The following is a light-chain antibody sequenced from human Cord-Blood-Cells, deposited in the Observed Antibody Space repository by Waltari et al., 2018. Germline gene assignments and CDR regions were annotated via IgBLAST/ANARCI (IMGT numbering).Light chain of an antibody. CDR3: SSYTSSSTLWV. Sequence: QSALTQPASVSGSPGQSITISCTGTSSDVGGYNYVSWYQQHPGKAPKLMIYEVSNRPSGVSNRFCGSKSGNTASLTISGLQAEDEADYYCSSYTSSSTLWVFGGGTKLTVL. CDR2: EVS. CDR1: SSDVGGYNY. V-gene: IGLV2-14*01. J-gene: IGLJ3*02.